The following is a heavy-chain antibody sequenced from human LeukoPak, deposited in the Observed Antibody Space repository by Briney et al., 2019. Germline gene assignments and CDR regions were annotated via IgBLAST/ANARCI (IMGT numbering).Heavy chain of an antibody. CDR2: ISSTGGTI. CDR1: GFTFRNYL. Sequence: GGSLRLACADSGFTFRNYLMNWVSQAPGKGLEWVSFISSTGGTIYYADSVKGRFTVSRDNGKNSLLLQMNSLRAEDTALYYCARGYSRAAFDISGQGTVVAVSS. J-gene: IGHJ3*02. CDR3: ARGYSRAAFDI. V-gene: IGHV3-48*01. D-gene: IGHD2-15*01.